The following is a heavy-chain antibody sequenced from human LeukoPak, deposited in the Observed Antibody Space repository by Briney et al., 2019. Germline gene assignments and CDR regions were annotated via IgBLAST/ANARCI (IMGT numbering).Heavy chain of an antibody. J-gene: IGHJ3*02. Sequence: ASVKVSCKASGYTFTAYYMRWVRQAPGQGLEWMGWINPKSGGTNYAQKFQGRVTMTRDTSISTAYMELSRLTSDDTAVYYCAKERVGVSAFDIWGQGTMVTVSS. V-gene: IGHV1-2*02. CDR2: INPKSGGT. CDR3: AKERVGVSAFDI. D-gene: IGHD1-26*01. CDR1: GYTFTAYY.